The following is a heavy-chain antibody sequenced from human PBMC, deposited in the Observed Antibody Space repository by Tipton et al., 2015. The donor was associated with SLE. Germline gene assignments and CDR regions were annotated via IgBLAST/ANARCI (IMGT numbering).Heavy chain of an antibody. CDR2: INHGGST. CDR1: GGSFSSYY. D-gene: IGHD3-22*01. CDR3: ARLSTDYADRSGYGYFDH. J-gene: IGHJ4*02. V-gene: IGHV4-34*01. Sequence: TLSLTCAVYGGSFSSYYWSWIRQPPEKGLEWIGEINHGGSTNYNPSLKSRGTISADTSKNNFSLKMTAVTAADTAVYYCARLSTDYADRSGYGYFDHWGQGTLVTVSS.